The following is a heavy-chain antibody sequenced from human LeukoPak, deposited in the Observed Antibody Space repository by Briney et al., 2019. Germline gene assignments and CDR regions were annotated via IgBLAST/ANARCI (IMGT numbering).Heavy chain of an antibody. J-gene: IGHJ4*02. D-gene: IGHD6-13*01. CDR3: ARGGLFISAAGNFDY. V-gene: IGHV4-59*01. CDR2: IYYSGST. Sequence: SETLSLTCTVSGGSISSYYWSWIRQPPGKGLEWIGYIYYSGSTNYNPSLKSRVTISVDTSKNQFSLKLSSVTAADTAVYYCARGGLFISAAGNFDYWGQGTLATVSS. CDR1: GGSISSYY.